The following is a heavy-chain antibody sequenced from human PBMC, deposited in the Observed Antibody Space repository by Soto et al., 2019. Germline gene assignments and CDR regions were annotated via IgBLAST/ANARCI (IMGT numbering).Heavy chain of an antibody. CDR1: GGSISSYY. CDR3: AAGGGLPRYY. CDR2: IYYSGST. Sequence: SETLSLTCTVSGGSISSYYWSWNRQPPGKGLEWIGYIYYSGSTNYNPSLKSRVTISVDTSKNQFSLKLSSVTAADTAVYYCAAGGGLPRYYWGQGTLVTVSS. D-gene: IGHD5-12*01. V-gene: IGHV4-59*12. J-gene: IGHJ4*02.